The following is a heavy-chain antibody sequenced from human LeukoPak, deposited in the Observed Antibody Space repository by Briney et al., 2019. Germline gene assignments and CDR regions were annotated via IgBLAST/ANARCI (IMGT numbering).Heavy chain of an antibody. D-gene: IGHD6-13*01. CDR2: INPNSGGT. CDR1: GYTFTAYY. J-gene: IGHJ4*02. Sequence: GASVKVSCKASGYTFTAYYMHWVRQAPGQGLEWMGWINPNSGGTNYAQKFQGRITMTRDTSISTAYMELSRLRSDDTAVYYCARARSSSWYRDRYYFDYWGQGTLVTVSS. CDR3: ARARSSSWYRDRYYFDY. V-gene: IGHV1-2*02.